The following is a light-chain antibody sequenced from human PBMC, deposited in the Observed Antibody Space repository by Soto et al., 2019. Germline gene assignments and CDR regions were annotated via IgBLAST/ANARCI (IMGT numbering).Light chain of an antibody. CDR2: KVS. CDR1: QSLVHSDGIAY. J-gene: IGKJ5*01. CDR3: MQALQTPIT. V-gene: IGKV2-30*02. Sequence: DVVMTQSPLSLPVTLGQPASISCRSNQSLVHSDGIAYFSWFQQRPGRSPRRLIYKVSNRDSGVPARFSGSGSGTDFALKISRVEAEDVGLYYCMQALQTPITFGQGTRLEIK.